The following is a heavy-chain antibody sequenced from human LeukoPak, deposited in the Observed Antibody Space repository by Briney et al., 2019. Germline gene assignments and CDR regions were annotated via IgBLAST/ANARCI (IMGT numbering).Heavy chain of an antibody. Sequence: PGRSLRLSCAASGFTFSSYAMHWVRQAPGKGLEWVAVISYDGSNKYYADSVKGRFTISRDNSKNTLYLQMNSLRAEDTAVYYCARLQYDRSSPWDYWGQGTLVTVSS. CDR1: GFTFSSYA. V-gene: IGHV3-30-3*01. J-gene: IGHJ4*02. CDR2: ISYDGSNK. CDR3: ARLQYDRSSPWDY. D-gene: IGHD6-6*01.